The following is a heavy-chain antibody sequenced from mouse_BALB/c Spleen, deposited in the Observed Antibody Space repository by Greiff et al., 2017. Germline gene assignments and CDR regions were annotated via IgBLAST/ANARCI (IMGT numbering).Heavy chain of an antibody. D-gene: IGHD2-1*01. CDR2: IYPGSGST. J-gene: IGHJ3*01. CDR3: TRSYYGNYWFAY. CDR1: GCTFTSYW. V-gene: IGHV1S22*01. Sequence: LQQPGSELVRPGASVKLSCKASGCTFTSYWMHWVKQRPGQGLEWIGNIYPGSGSTNYDEKFKSKATLTVDTSSSTAYMQLSSLTSEDSAVYYCTRSYYGNYWFAYWGQGTLVTVSA.